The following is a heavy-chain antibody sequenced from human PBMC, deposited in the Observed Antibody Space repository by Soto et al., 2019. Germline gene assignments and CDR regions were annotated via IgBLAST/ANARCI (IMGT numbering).Heavy chain of an antibody. D-gene: IGHD5-12*01. J-gene: IGHJ4*02. CDR1: GFTFSSYS. CDR2: ISSSSSYI. CDR3: AREVDSGYDPEKYYFDY. Sequence: NPXGSLILSCSASGFTFSSYSMNWVRQAPGKGLEWVSSISSSSSYIYYADSVKGRFTISRDNAKNSLYLQMKSLRAEDTAVYYCAREVDSGYDPEKYYFDYWGQGTLVTVSS. V-gene: IGHV3-21*01.